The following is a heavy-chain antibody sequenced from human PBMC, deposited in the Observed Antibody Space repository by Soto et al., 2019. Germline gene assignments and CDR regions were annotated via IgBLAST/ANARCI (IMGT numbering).Heavy chain of an antibody. V-gene: IGHV4-59*08. CDR3: TTGSGWTSEH. D-gene: IGHD6-19*01. CDR1: GGSISNYY. Sequence: QGQLQESGPALVKPSEPLSLTCTASGGSISNYYWNWIRQPPGKGLEWIGNIHNSENTNYNPSLGHRVTISLDTSNHQCSLKMNSVTAADTAVYYCTTGSGWTSEHWGRGTLVTVSS. CDR2: IHNSENT. J-gene: IGHJ1*01.